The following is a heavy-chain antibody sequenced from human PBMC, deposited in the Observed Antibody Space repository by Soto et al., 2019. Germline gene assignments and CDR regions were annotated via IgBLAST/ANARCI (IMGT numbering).Heavy chain of an antibody. J-gene: IGHJ4*02. CDR3: AKSRGGYFDY. Sequence: ASVKLSCKASGYTFTGYYMHWVRQAPGQGLEWMGWINPNSGGTNYAQKFQGWVTMTRDTSIITAYMELRSLRSDDKAVYYCAKSRGGYFDYWGQGTLVTVSS. CDR2: INPNSGGT. CDR1: GYTFTGYY. V-gene: IGHV1-2*04. D-gene: IGHD3-16*01.